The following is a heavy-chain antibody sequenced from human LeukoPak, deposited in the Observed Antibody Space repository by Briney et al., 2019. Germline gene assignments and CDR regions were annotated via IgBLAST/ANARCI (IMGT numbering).Heavy chain of an antibody. Sequence: GGSLRLSCVGSGFTFSSHAMSWVRQAPEKGLEWVANIKQDGSEKYYVDSVKGRFTISRDNAKNSLYLQMNSLRAEDTAVYYCTRDKIVGATNFDYWGQGTLVTVSS. D-gene: IGHD1-26*01. CDR3: TRDKIVGATNFDY. J-gene: IGHJ4*02. CDR2: IKQDGSEK. V-gene: IGHV3-7*01. CDR1: GFTFSSHA.